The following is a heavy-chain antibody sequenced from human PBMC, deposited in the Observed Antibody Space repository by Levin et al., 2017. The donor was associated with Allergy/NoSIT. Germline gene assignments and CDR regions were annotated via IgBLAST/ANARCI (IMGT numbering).Heavy chain of an antibody. V-gene: IGHV3-33*01. J-gene: IGHJ4*02. CDR3: ARDGGSYYLDY. D-gene: IGHD1-26*01. Sequence: SCAASGFTFSSYGMHWVRQAPGKGLEWVAVIWYDGSNKYYADSVKGRFTISRDNSKNTLYLQMNSLRAEDTAVYYCARDGGSYYLDYWGQGTLVTVSS. CDR1: GFTFSSYG. CDR2: IWYDGSNK.